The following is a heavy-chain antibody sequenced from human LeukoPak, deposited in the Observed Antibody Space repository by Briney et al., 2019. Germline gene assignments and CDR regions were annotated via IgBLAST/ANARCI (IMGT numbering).Heavy chain of an antibody. CDR2: ISAYNGNT. Sequence: ASVTVSFTASGYTFTSYGISWVRQAPGQGLEWMGWISAYNGNTNYAQKVQGRVTMTTDTSTSTAYMELRSLRSDDTAVYYCARDSWSIDYWGQGTLVTVSS. CDR1: GYTFTSYG. CDR3: ARDSWSIDY. V-gene: IGHV1-18*01. D-gene: IGHD3-3*01. J-gene: IGHJ4*02.